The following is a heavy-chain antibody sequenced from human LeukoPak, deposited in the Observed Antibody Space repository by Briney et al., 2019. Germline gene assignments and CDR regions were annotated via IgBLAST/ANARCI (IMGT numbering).Heavy chain of an antibody. CDR3: ARGSHVWSSLRVWFGEFSFDY. Sequence: SQTLSLTCAVSGGSISSGGYSWSWIRQPPGKGLEWIGYIYHSGSTYCNPSLKSRVTISVDRSKNQFSLKLSSVTAADTAVYYCARGSHVWSSLRVWFGEFSFDYWGQGTLVTVSS. CDR2: IYHSGST. CDR1: GGSISSGGYS. V-gene: IGHV4-30-2*01. J-gene: IGHJ4*02. D-gene: IGHD3-10*01.